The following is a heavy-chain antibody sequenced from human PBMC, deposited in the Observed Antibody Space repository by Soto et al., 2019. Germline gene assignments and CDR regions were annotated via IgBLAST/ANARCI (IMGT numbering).Heavy chain of an antibody. CDR3: AHSQTPDDEVWSGYSRWFEP. V-gene: IGHV2-5*02. CDR2: IYWDYDK. J-gene: IGHJ5*02. CDR1: GFSLSTSGVG. Sequence: QITLKESGPTLVKPTQTLTLTCTFSGFSLSTSGVGVGWIRQPPGKALEWLALIYWDYDKSYSPSLKSRLTSTKDTAKYQVGRTMTNVDPVDTATNYCAHSQTPDDEVWSGYSRWFEPWGQGTLVTVSS. D-gene: IGHD3-3*01.